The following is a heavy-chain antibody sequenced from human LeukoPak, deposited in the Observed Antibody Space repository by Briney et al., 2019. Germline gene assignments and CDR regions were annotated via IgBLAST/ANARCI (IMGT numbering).Heavy chain of an antibody. V-gene: IGHV3-23*01. CDR2: ISDSGGST. CDR3: ASLGYCSSTGCYAGEFGY. J-gene: IGHJ4*02. D-gene: IGHD2-2*01. CDR1: GFTFSSYA. Sequence: GGSLRLSCAASGFTFSSYAMNWVRQAPGKGLEWVSAISDSGGSTYYADSVKGRFTISRDNSKNTLYLQMNSLRAEDTAVYYCASLGYCSSTGCYAGEFGYWGQGTLVTVSS.